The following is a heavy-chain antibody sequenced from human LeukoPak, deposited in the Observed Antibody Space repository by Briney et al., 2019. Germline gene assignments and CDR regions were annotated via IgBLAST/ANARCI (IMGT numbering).Heavy chain of an antibody. CDR3: ATVNAEPDY. D-gene: IGHD1-1*01. Sequence: GGSLRLSCAASGFTFSSYAMSCVRQAPGRGLEWVSTITGNGGRTYYADSVKGRFTISRDNSKNTLYIQMNGLRAEDTAVYYCATVNAEPDYWGQGTLVTVSS. CDR2: ITGNGGRT. V-gene: IGHV3-23*01. J-gene: IGHJ4*02. CDR1: GFTFSSYA.